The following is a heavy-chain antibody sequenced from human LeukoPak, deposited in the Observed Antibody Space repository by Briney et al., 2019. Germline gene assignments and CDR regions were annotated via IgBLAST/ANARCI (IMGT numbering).Heavy chain of an antibody. V-gene: IGHV3-48*04. Sequence: GGSLRLSCAAYGFTFSSYHMNWVRQAPGKGLEWVSYISSSGSTIYYADSVKGRFTISRDNAKNSLYLQMNSLRAEDTAVYYCARSLEAGYSSSWYWGYWGQGTLVTVSS. CDR1: GFTFSSYH. CDR2: ISSSGSTI. CDR3: ARSLEAGYSSSWYWGY. D-gene: IGHD6-13*01. J-gene: IGHJ4*02.